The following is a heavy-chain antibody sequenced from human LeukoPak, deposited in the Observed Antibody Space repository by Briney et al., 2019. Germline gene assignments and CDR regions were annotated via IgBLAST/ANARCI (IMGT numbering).Heavy chain of an antibody. J-gene: IGHJ6*02. V-gene: IGHV3-23*01. CDR1: GFTFTSYA. CDR2: ITGSGDTT. Sequence: GGSLRLSCAASGFTFTSYAMSWVRQAPGKGLEWVSAITGSGDTTYYAASVKGRFTISRDNAKNSLYLQMNSLRAEDTAVYYCARESEVYGMDVWGQGTTVTVSS. CDR3: ARESEVYGMDV.